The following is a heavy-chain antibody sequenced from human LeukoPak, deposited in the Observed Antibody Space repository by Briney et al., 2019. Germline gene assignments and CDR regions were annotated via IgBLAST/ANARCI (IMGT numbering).Heavy chain of an antibody. J-gene: IGHJ4*02. V-gene: IGHV3-74*01. CDR2: INSDGSST. CDR1: GFTFSNYN. D-gene: IGHD2-21*01. Sequence: GGSLRLSCAASGFTFSNYNMNWVRQAPGKGLVWVSRINSDGSSTSYAGSVKGRFTISRDNAKNTLYLQMNSLRAEDTAVYYCLRVSSVVDYFDYWGQGTLVTVSS. CDR3: LRVSSVVDYFDY.